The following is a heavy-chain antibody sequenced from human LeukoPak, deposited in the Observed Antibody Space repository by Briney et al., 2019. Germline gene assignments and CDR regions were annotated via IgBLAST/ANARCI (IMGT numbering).Heavy chain of an antibody. J-gene: IGHJ4*02. CDR2: ISGSGGST. CDR1: GFTFSSYA. V-gene: IGHV3-23*01. D-gene: IGHD3-10*01. CDR3: AKDPRLWFGELLYYFDY. Sequence: GGSLRLSCAASGFTFSSYAMSWVRQAPGKGLEWVSAISGSGGSTYYADSVKGWFTISRDNSKNTLYLQMNSLRAEDTAVYYCAKDPRLWFGELLYYFDYWGQGTLVTVSS.